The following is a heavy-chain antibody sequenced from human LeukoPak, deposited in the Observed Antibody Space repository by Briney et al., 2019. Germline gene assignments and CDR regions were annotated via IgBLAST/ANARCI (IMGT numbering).Heavy chain of an antibody. CDR2: IRYDGSNK. V-gene: IGHV3-30*02. Sequence: GGSLRLSCAASGFTFSSYGMHWVRQAPGKGLEWVAFIRYDGSNKYYADSVKGRFTISRDNAKNSLYLQMNSLRAEDTAVYYCASGFGSLKGYWGQGTLVTVSS. CDR3: ASGFGSLKGY. D-gene: IGHD3-3*01. CDR1: GFTFSSYG. J-gene: IGHJ4*02.